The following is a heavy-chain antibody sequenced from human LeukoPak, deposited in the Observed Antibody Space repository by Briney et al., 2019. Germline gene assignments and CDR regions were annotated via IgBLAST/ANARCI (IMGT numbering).Heavy chain of an antibody. CDR1: GFTFSSYA. J-gene: IGHJ6*02. D-gene: IGHD3-3*01. V-gene: IGHV3-23*01. Sequence: GGSLRLSCAASGFTFSSYAISWGRQTPGKGLEWVSAISGSGGSTYYADSVKGRFTISRDNSKNTLFLQMNSLRAEDTAPYYCAKSVAIYFYYGLDVWGQGTTVTVSS. CDR3: AKSVAIYFYYGLDV. CDR2: ISGSGGST.